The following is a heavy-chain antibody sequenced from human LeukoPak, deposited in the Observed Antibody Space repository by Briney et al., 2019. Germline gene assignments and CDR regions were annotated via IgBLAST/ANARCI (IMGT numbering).Heavy chain of an antibody. CDR2: ISSSSNYI. Sequence: GGSLRLSCAASGFTFSSYSMNWVRQAPGKGLEWVSSISSSSNYIYYADSVKGRFTISRDNAKNSLYLQMNSLRAEDTAVYYCARQKRSALLDSWGQGTLVTVSS. J-gene: IGHJ4*02. CDR3: ARQKRSALLDS. V-gene: IGHV3-21*01. D-gene: IGHD6-25*01. CDR1: GFTFSSYS.